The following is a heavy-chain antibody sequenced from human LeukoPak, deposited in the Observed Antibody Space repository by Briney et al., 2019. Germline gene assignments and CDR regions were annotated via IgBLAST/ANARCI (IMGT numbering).Heavy chain of an antibody. CDR1: GGSTNNGSYY. V-gene: IGHV4-61*02. Sequence: SETLSLTCTASGGSTNNGSYYWSWIRQPAGKGPEWIGRIHPTGNTMYNPSLKSRVTISVDTSKNQFSLNLSSVTAADTAVYYCASHYSRSGIDAFDIWGQGTVVIVSS. CDR3: ASHYSRSGIDAFDI. CDR2: IHPTGNT. J-gene: IGHJ3*02. D-gene: IGHD6-6*01.